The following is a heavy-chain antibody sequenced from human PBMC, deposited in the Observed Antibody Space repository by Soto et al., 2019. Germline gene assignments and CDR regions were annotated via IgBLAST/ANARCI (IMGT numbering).Heavy chain of an antibody. CDR1: GFTFGDYS. Sequence: GWSLRLSCTACGFTFGDYSISWFRQAPGKGLERVGFIRSKVYAGTTDYAASVKGRFTISRDDSESIAYLHMNSLKTEDTAVYYCTRDGVPAGIPEHQYQGMDVCCQLTTFAVCS. CDR2: IRSKVYAGTT. CDR3: TRDGVPAGIPEHQYQGMDV. J-gene: IGHJ6*02. D-gene: IGHD2-2*02. V-gene: IGHV3-49*03.